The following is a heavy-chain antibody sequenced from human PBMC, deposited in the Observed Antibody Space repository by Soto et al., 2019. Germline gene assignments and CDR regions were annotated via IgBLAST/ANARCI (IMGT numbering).Heavy chain of an antibody. CDR1: GFTFSSYA. V-gene: IGHV3-30-3*01. CDR3: AKDLGYSSGYYYYDAFDI. J-gene: IGHJ3*02. CDR2: ISYDGSNK. D-gene: IGHD3-22*01. Sequence: GGSLRLSCAASGFTFSSYAMHWVRQAPGKGLEWVAVISYDGSNKYYADSVKGRFTISRDNSKNTLYLQMNSLRAEDTAVYYCAKDLGYSSGYYYYDAFDIWGQGTMVTVSS.